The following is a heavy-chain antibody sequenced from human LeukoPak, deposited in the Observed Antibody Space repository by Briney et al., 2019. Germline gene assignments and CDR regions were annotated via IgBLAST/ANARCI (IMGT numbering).Heavy chain of an antibody. Sequence: PGGSLRLSCSASGFTFSDYYMSWIRQAPGKGLEWVSYISSSGLITYYADSVKGRFTISRDNAQNSLYLRMNSLRAEDTAVYYCMRRPDYYGMGVWGQGTTVTVSS. CDR3: MRRPDYYGMGV. CDR1: GFTFSDYY. V-gene: IGHV3-11*01. J-gene: IGHJ6*02. CDR2: ISSSGLIT.